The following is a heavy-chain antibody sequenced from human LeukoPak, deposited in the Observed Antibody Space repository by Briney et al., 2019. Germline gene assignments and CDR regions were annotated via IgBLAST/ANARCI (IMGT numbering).Heavy chain of an antibody. CDR3: TGKYYYDPSGYYYADY. J-gene: IGHJ4*02. CDR1: GYSISSGYY. V-gene: IGHV4-38-2*02. CDR2: IYHSGRT. Sequence: SETLSLTCIVSGYSISSGYYWGWIRQSPGKGLEWIGSIYHSGRTYYNPSLKSRVTISLDTSKNQFSLKLSSVTAADTAVYYCTGKYYYDPSGYYYADYWGQGTLVTVSS. D-gene: IGHD3-22*01.